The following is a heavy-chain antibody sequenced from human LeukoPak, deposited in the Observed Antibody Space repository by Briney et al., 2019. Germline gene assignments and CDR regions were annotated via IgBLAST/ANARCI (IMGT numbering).Heavy chain of an antibody. D-gene: IGHD3-10*01. J-gene: IGHJ4*02. Sequence: GGSLRLSCAASGFTFSSYGMHWVRQAPGKGLEWVAFIRYDGSNKYYADSVKGRFTISRDNSKNTVYLQMNSLRAEDTAVYYCAKGVTMVRGVIIQPYFDYWGQGTLVTVSS. CDR2: IRYDGSNK. CDR3: AKGVTMVRGVIIQPYFDY. V-gene: IGHV3-30*02. CDR1: GFTFSSYG.